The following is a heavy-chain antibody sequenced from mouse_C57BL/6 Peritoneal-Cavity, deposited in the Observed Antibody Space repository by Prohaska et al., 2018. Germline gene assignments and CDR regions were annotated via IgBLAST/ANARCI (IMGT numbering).Heavy chain of an antibody. Sequence: PGASVKISCKASGYTFTDYYMNWVQQSHGKSLEWIGDINPNNGGTSYNQKFTGKATLTVDNASSTSYMEFSSLTSEDSADYYCSSDGNVDDYAMDYWGQGTSVTVSS. CDR3: SSDGNVDDYAMDY. J-gene: IGHJ4*01. CDR2: INPNNGGT. CDR1: GYTFTDYY. V-gene: IGHV1-26*01. D-gene: IGHD2-1*01.